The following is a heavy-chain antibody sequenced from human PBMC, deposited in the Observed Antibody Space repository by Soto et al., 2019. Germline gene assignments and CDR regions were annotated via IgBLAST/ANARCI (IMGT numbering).Heavy chain of an antibody. CDR2: TSYTGNT. J-gene: IGHJ4*02. V-gene: IGHV4-59*02. CDR3: ARRSRSSSGWYFLDY. Sequence: SETLSLTCFVPGGSVSSHHCIFIRHFPVQGLEWIAYTSYTGNTNYNPSLQSRVTISLDTSKNQLSLKLTSVTAADTAVYYCARRSRSSSGWYFLDYWGQGTLVTVSS. CDR1: GGSVSSHH. D-gene: IGHD6-19*01.